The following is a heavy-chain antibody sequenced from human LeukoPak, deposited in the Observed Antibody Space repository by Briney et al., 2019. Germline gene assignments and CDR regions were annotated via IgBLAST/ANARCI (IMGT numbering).Heavy chain of an antibody. D-gene: IGHD2-21*01. CDR3: AKGGLWLGKSQYYFEY. CDR1: GFTFSSYG. Sequence: HPGGSLRLSCAASGFTFSSYGMHWVRQAPGKGLEWVAFIRYDGSNKYYADSVKGRFTISRDNSNNTLHLHLHSLRVDDTAVYYCAKGGLWLGKSQYYFEYWGQGTLVTVSS. CDR2: IRYDGSNK. J-gene: IGHJ4*02. V-gene: IGHV3-30*02.